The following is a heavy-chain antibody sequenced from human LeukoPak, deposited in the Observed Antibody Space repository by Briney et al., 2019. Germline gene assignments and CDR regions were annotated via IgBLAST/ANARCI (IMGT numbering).Heavy chain of an antibody. V-gene: IGHV3-33*01. Sequence: PGGSLRLSCAASGFSFSRHGMHWVRQTPGKGLEWVAAIWYDASNKYYEDAVKGRFTISRDNSKNTLYLQMNSLRAEDTAVYYCARGDDYGDIWGQGTLVTVSS. D-gene: IGHD5-24*01. CDR3: ARGDDYGDI. CDR2: IWYDASNK. J-gene: IGHJ4*02. CDR1: GFSFSRHG.